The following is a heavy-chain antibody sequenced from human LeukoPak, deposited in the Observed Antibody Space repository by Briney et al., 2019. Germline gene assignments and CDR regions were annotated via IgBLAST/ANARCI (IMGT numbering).Heavy chain of an antibody. CDR3: ARDRVGYDILTGYYIFDY. J-gene: IGHJ4*02. Sequence: GASVKVSCKASGYTFTGNYMHWVRQAPGQGLEWMGWINPNSGGTNYAQKFQGRVTMTRDTSIGTAYMELNRLRSDDTAVYYCARDRVGYDILTGYYIFDYWGQGTLVTVSS. CDR1: GYTFTGNY. D-gene: IGHD3-9*01. CDR2: INPNSGGT. V-gene: IGHV1-2*02.